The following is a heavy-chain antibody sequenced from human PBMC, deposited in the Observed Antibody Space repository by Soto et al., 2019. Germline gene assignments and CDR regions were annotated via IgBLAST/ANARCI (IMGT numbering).Heavy chain of an antibody. J-gene: IGHJ4*02. CDR3: ARDSKANWGLSNGPFDF. V-gene: IGHV1-18*01. Sequence: QVQLVQSGDVVRKPGASVKVSCKASGYAFINSGISWVRQAPGRGLEWMGWISAYNGNTDLAQKFRGRVTITTDTSASTAYMEVRSLTSDDTAVYYCARDSKANWGLSNGPFDFWGQGTLVTVSS. D-gene: IGHD7-27*01. CDR2: ISAYNGNT. CDR1: GYAFINSG.